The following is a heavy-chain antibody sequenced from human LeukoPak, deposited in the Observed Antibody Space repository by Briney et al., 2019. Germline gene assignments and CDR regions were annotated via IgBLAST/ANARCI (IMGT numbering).Heavy chain of an antibody. D-gene: IGHD5-18*01. J-gene: IGHJ4*02. V-gene: IGHV3-33*01. CDR3: ARDGYSFGSLDY. CDR1: GFTFSRYG. CDR2: IWSDGSNK. Sequence: PGGSLRLSCAASGFTFSRYGMHWVRQAPGKGLEWVAIIWSDGSNKYYADAVKDRLTISRDNSKNTMYLQMNSLRAEDTAVYYCARDGYSFGSLDYWGQGTLVTVSS.